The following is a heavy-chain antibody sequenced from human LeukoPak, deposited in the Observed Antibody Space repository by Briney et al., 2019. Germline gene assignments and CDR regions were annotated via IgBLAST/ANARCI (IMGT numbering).Heavy chain of an antibody. CDR2: INWNGGST. D-gene: IGHD7-27*01. CDR3: ARDSGTGDFDY. J-gene: IGHJ4*02. CDR1: GFTIDDYG. Sequence: GGSLRLSCAASGFTIDDYGMSWVRQTPGKGLEWVSGINWNGGSTGYADSVKGRFTISRDNAKNSLYLQMNSLRAEDTALYYCARDSGTGDFDYWGQGTLVTVSS. V-gene: IGHV3-20*04.